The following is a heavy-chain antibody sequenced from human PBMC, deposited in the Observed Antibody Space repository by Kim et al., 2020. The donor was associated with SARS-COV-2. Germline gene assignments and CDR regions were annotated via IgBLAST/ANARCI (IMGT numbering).Heavy chain of an antibody. V-gene: IGHV1-69*04. J-gene: IGHJ5*02. Sequence: SVKVSCKASGGTFSSYAISWVRQAPGQGLEWMGRIIPILGIANYAQKFQGRVTITADKSTSTAYMELSSLRSEDTAVYYCARGHPRYNWFDPWGQGTLVTVSS. CDR3: ARGHPRYNWFDP. CDR1: GGTFSSYA. CDR2: IIPILGIA.